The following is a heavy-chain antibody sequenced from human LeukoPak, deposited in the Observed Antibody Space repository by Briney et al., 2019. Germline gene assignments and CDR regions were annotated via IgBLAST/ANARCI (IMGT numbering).Heavy chain of an antibody. CDR3: ARVPAYCSGGSCYPRWERLYYYYYMDV. V-gene: IGHV1-18*01. Sequence: ASVKVSCKASGYTFTSYGISWVRQAPGQGLEWMGWISAYNGNTNYAQKLQGRVTMTTDTSTSTAYMELRSLRSDDTAVYYCARVPAYCSGGSCYPRWERLYYYYYMDVWGKGTTVTISS. CDR1: GYTFTSYG. D-gene: IGHD2-15*01. CDR2: ISAYNGNT. J-gene: IGHJ6*03.